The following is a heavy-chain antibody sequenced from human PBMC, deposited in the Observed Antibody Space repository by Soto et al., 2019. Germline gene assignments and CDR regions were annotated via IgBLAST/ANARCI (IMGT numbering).Heavy chain of an antibody. CDR2: IYHGGST. CDR3: ARLSFSYGVDV. V-gene: IGHV4-4*02. J-gene: IGHJ6*02. CDR1: GGSISSANW. Sequence: SETLSLTCAVSGGSISSANWWTWVRQPPGKGLEWIGEIYHGGSTSYHPSLKSRVTLSLDKFKNHFSLNLTSVTAADTAVYYCARLSFSYGVDVWGQGTTVTVSS.